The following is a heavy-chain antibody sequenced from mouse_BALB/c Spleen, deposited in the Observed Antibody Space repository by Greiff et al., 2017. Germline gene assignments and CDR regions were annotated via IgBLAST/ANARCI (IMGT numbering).Heavy chain of an antibody. V-gene: IGHV2-9-2*01. Sequence: VQRVESGPGLVAPSQSLSITCTVSGFSLTSYDISWIRQPPGKGLEWLGVIWTGGGTNYNSAFMSRLSISKDNSKSQVFLKMNSLQTDDTAIYYCVSLSITTVVDGFAYWGQGTLVTVSA. J-gene: IGHJ3*01. CDR1: GFSLTSYD. CDR2: IWTGGGT. D-gene: IGHD1-1*01. CDR3: VSLSITTVVDGFAY.